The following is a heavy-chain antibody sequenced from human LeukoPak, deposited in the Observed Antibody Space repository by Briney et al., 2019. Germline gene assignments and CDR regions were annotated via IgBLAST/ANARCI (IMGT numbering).Heavy chain of an antibody. V-gene: IGHV4-34*01. CDR1: GGSFSGYY. CDR2: INHSGST. Sequence: SETLSLTCAVYGGSFSGYYWSWIRQPPGKGLEWIGEINHSGSTNYNPSLKSRVTISVDTSKNQFSLKLSSVTAADTAVYYCARGLKLVVVPAAMFYFDYWGQGTLVTVSS. J-gene: IGHJ4*02. CDR3: ARGLKLVVVPAAMFYFDY. D-gene: IGHD2-2*01.